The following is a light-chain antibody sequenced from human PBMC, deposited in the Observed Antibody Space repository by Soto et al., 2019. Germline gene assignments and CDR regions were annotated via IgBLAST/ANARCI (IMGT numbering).Light chain of an antibody. Sequence: QSALTQPASVSGSPGQSITISCTGTYSDVGGYNFVSWYQQHPGKAPKVMIYDVSDRPSGVSDRSSGSKSGNTASLTISGLKHEGEAYYYCSSYTSISTVVFGGGTKVTVL. V-gene: IGLV2-14*01. CDR1: YSDVGGYNF. CDR2: DVS. J-gene: IGLJ3*02. CDR3: SSYTSISTVV.